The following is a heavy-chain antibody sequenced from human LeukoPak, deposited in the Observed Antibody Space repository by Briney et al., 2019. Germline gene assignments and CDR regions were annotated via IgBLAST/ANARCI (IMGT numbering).Heavy chain of an antibody. CDR2: ISYDGSNK. Sequence: GGSLRLSCAASGFTFSSYAMHWVRQAPGKGLEWVAVISYDGSNKYYADSVKGRFTISRDNSKNTLYLQMNSLRAEDTAVCYCARLGGVLWFGELLRDAFDIWGQGTMVTVSS. CDR1: GFTFSSYA. J-gene: IGHJ3*02. D-gene: IGHD3-10*01. CDR3: ARLGGVLWFGELLRDAFDI. V-gene: IGHV3-30-3*01.